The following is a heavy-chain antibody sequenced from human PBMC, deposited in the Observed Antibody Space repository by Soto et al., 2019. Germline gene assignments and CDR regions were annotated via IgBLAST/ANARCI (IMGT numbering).Heavy chain of an antibody. D-gene: IGHD3-10*01. CDR1: GYTFTGYY. J-gene: IGHJ6*02. CDR2: INPNSGGT. CDR3: ARDPVLLWFGEAYYYYYGMDV. V-gene: IGHV1-2*02. Sequence: SCKASGYTFTGYYMHWVRQAPGQGLEWMGWINPNSGGTNYAQKFQGRVTMTRDTSISTAYMELSRLRSDDTAVYYCARDPVLLWFGEAYYYYYGMDVWGQGTTVTVSS.